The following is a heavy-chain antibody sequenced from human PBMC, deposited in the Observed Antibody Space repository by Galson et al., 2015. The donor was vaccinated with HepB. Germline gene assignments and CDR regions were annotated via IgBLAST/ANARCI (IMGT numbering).Heavy chain of an antibody. CDR2: ISSSGSTI. CDR1: GFTFSSYE. V-gene: IGHV3-48*03. CDR3: ARDDYYGSGSYPKTYYYYGMDV. J-gene: IGHJ6*02. D-gene: IGHD3-10*01. Sequence: SLRLSCAASGFTFSSYEMNWVRQAPGKGLEWVSYISSSGSTIYYADSVKGRFTISRDNAKNSLYLQMNSLRAEDTAVYYCARDDYYGSGSYPKTYYYYGMDVWGQGTTVTVSS.